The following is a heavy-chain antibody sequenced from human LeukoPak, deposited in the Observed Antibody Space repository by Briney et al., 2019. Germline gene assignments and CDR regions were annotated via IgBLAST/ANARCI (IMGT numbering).Heavy chain of an antibody. CDR2: IWYDGSNK. CDR1: GFTFSSYG. D-gene: IGHD1-26*01. CDR3: AKAFEVGAMRLAFDY. Sequence: GGSLRLSCAASGFTFSSYGMHWVRQAPGKGLEWVAVIWYDGSNKYYADSVKGRFSISRDNSKNTLYLQMNSLRAEDTAVYYCAKAFEVGAMRLAFDYWGQGTLVTVST. V-gene: IGHV3-33*06. J-gene: IGHJ4*02.